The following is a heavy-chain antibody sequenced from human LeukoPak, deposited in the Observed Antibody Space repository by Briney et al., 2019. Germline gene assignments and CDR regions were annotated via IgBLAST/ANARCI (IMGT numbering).Heavy chain of an antibody. CDR3: ARIVGIASRGYFDY. V-gene: IGHV1-69*13. D-gene: IGHD3-10*01. J-gene: IGHJ4*02. Sequence: SVKVSCKASGGTLSRYAISWVRQAPGQGPEWMGGIIPIFGTTNYAQKFQGRVTITADESTSTAYMEPSSLRSEDTAVYYCARIVGIASRGYFDYWGQGTLVTVSS. CDR1: GGTLSRYA. CDR2: IIPIFGTT.